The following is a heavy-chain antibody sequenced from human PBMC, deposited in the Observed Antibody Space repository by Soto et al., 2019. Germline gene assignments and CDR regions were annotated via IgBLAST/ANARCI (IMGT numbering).Heavy chain of an antibody. D-gene: IGHD6-13*01. CDR3: ARAAAGTLYYFDY. CDR1: GGTFSSYA. J-gene: IGHJ4*02. Sequence: GASVKVSCKASGGTFSSYAISWVRQAPGQGLEWMGGIIPIFGTANYAQKLQGRVTMTTDTSTSTAYMELRSLRSDDTAVYYCARAAAGTLYYFDYWGQGTLVTVSS. CDR2: IIPIFGTA. V-gene: IGHV1-69*05.